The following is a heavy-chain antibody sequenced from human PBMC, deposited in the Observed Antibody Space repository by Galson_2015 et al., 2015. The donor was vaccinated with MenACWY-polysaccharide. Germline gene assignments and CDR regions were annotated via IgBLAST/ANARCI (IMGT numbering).Heavy chain of an antibody. V-gene: IGHV1-69*11. CDR1: GGSLSSYS. D-gene: IGHD2-15*01. CDR2: IIPIMDSP. CDR3: VRADCSGKTCYSAS. J-gene: IGHJ5*02. Sequence: SVKVSCKASGGSLSSYSIGWLRQAPGQGFEFVGRIIPIMDSPNYAQRFQGRLTITADGSTRTAYMELSGLRFEDTAMYYCVRADCSGKTCYSASWGQGTLLTVSS.